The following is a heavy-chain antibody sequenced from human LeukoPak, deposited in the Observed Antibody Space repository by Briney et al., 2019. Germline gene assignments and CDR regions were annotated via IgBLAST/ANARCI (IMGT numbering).Heavy chain of an antibody. Sequence: SETLSLTCTVSGSSISSYYWSWIRQPPGKGLEWIGYIYYSGSTNYNPSLKSRVTISVDTSKNQFSLKLSSVTAADTAVYYWARYSYRSSWYGVFDIWRRGTMVTVSS. CDR2: IYYSGST. V-gene: IGHV4-59*01. CDR1: GSSISSYY. D-gene: IGHD6-13*01. CDR3: ARYSYRSSWYGVFDI. J-gene: IGHJ3*02.